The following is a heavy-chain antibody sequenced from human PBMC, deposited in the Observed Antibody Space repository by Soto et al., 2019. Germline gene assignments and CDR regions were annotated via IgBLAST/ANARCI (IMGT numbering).Heavy chain of an antibody. CDR1: GYSFTDYY. J-gene: IGHJ5*02. V-gene: IGHV1-2*02. CDR3: ARVGPTGWFDP. CDR2: INTKTAGT. Sequence: ASVKVSCKASGYSFTDYYIHWVRQAPGQGLDWMGWINTKTAGTDYAETFQGRVTTTRDTSINTAYMILGTLTSDDTGVYYCARVGPTGWFDPWGQGTLVTVSS.